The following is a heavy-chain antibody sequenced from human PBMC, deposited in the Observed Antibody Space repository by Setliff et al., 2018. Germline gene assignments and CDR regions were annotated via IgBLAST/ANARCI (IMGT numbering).Heavy chain of an antibody. CDR1: GDSINSRTNY. CDR2: IYASWST. Sequence: PSETLSLTCTVSGDSINSRTNYWSWIRQPAGKGPEWIGHIYASWSTNYNPSLKSRVTISLDTSKNQFSLKLSSVTAADTAVYYCVRMSGFLYMDVWSKGTTVTVSS. D-gene: IGHD3-3*01. CDR3: VRMSGFLYMDV. J-gene: IGHJ6*03. V-gene: IGHV4-61*09.